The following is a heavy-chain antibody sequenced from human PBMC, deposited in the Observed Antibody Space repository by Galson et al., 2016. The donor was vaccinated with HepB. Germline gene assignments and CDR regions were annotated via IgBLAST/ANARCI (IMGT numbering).Heavy chain of an antibody. Sequence: SGAEVKKPGESLKISCKGSGYSFTNHWIGWVRQMPGEGLEWMGIINPRDSETRYSPSFQGQVTISVDKSISAAYLQWNSLKASDAAIYYCARRSSDAFDIWGQGTMVTVSS. V-gene: IGHV5-51*01. CDR1: GYSFTNHW. J-gene: IGHJ3*02. CDR2: INPRDSET. D-gene: IGHD3-10*01. CDR3: ARRSSDAFDI.